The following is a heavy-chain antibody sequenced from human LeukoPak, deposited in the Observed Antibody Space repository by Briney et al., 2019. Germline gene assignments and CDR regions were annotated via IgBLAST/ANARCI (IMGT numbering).Heavy chain of an antibody. V-gene: IGHV3-20*04. CDR1: GFTFDDYG. Sequence: GGSLRLSCAASGFTFDDYGMSWVRQAPGKGLEWVSGINWSGGSTGYADSVKGRFTISRDNAKNSLYLQMNSLRGEDTAVYYCARGTSSGYFQLYFDYWGQGTLVTVSS. CDR3: ARGTSSGYFQLYFDY. J-gene: IGHJ4*02. CDR2: INWSGGST. D-gene: IGHD3-22*01.